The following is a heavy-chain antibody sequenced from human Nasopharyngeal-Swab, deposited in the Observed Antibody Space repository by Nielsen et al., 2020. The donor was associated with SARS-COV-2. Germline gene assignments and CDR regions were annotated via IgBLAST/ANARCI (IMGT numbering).Heavy chain of an antibody. D-gene: IGHD6-6*01. CDR2: IFYSGST. J-gene: IGHJ5*02. CDR1: GGSFSGYY. Sequence: SQTLSLTCAVYGGSFSGYYWSWIRQPPGKGLEWIGSIFYSGSTYYNPPLKSRVTISVDTSKNQFSLKLSSVTAADTAVYYCARVLRGGSIAARPYWFDPWGQGTLVTVSS. CDR3: ARVLRGGSIAARPYWFDP. V-gene: IGHV4-34*12.